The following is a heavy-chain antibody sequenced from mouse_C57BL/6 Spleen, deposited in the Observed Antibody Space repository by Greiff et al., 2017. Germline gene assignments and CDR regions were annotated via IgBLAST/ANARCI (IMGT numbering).Heavy chain of an antibody. CDR3: ASPTVVAPFAY. J-gene: IGHJ3*01. V-gene: IGHV3-6*01. Sequence: DVKLQESGPGLVKPSQSLSLTCSVTGYSITSGYYWNWIRQFPGNKLEWMGYISYDGSNNYNPSLKNRISITRDTSKNQFFLKLNSVTTEDTATYYCASPTVVAPFAYWGQGTLVTVSA. CDR2: ISYDGSN. D-gene: IGHD1-1*01. CDR1: GYSITSGYY.